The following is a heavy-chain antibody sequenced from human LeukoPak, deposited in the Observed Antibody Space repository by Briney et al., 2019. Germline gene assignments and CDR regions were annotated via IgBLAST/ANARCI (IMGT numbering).Heavy chain of an antibody. J-gene: IGHJ4*02. Sequence: GGSLRLSCAASGFTLSSYSMNWVRQAPGKGLEWVSSISSSSSYIYYADSVKGRFTISRDNAKNSLYLQMNSLRAEDTAVYYCARVLGSGYGFGEVDYWGQGTLVTVSS. CDR2: ISSSSSYI. V-gene: IGHV3-21*01. D-gene: IGHD5-12*01. CDR1: GFTLSSYS. CDR3: ARVLGSGYGFGEVDY.